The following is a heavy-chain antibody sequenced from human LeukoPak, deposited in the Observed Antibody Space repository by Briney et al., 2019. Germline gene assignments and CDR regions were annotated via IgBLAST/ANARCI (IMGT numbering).Heavy chain of an antibody. CDR2: IKPDGSVK. D-gene: IGHD3-10*01. CDR3: ARDRGGQWVELLLDS. CDR1: GFTLSRYW. V-gene: IGHV3-7*05. Sequence: GGSLRLSCAASGFTLSRYWMTWVRQTPGKGLEWVANIKPDGSVKYYVDSVKGRFTISRDNAKNSLYLQMNSLRAEDTALYYCARDRGGQWVELLLDSWGQGTLVTVSS. J-gene: IGHJ4*02.